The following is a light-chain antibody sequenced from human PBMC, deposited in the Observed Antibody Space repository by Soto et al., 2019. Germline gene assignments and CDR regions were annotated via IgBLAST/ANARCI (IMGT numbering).Light chain of an antibody. CDR3: QQDGRSPFT. V-gene: IGKV3-20*01. Sequence: EIVLTQSTGTLSLSPGERATLSCRASQSVSSNNLAWYQQRPGQAPRVVIYVASTRATGIPERFSGSGSGTDFTLTISRLEPEDCAVYYCQQDGRSPFTFGPGTKVDIK. CDR1: QSVSSNN. CDR2: VAS. J-gene: IGKJ3*01.